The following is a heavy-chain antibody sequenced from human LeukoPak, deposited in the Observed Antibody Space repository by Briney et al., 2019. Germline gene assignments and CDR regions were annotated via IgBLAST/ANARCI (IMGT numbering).Heavy chain of an antibody. J-gene: IGHJ4*02. CDR3: ARDWNWGTYDY. D-gene: IGHD7-27*01. V-gene: IGHV1-2*02. CDR1: GYTFTGNH. CDR2: IDPNSGGT. Sequence: ASVKVSCKASGYTFTGNHVHWVRQAPGQGLEWMGWIDPNSGGTKYAQKLQGRVTMTTDTSTSTAYMELRSLRSDDTAVYYCARDWNWGTYDYWGQGTLVTVSS.